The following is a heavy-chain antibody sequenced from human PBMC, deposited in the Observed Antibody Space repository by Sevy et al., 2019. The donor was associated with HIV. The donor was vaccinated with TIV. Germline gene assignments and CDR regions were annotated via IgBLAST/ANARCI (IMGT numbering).Heavy chain of an antibody. CDR1: GFTFSSYE. Sequence: GGSLRLSCAASGFTFSSYEMNWVRQAPGKGLEWVSYISSSGSTIYYADSVKGRFTISRDNAKNTLYLQMNSLRADDTAVYYCARGPPDGSYDYFDYWGQGTLVTVSS. V-gene: IGHV3-48*03. CDR2: ISSSGSTI. D-gene: IGHD1-26*01. CDR3: ARGPPDGSYDYFDY. J-gene: IGHJ4*02.